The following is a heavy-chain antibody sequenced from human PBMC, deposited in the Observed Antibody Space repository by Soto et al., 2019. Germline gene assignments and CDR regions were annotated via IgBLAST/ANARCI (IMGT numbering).Heavy chain of an antibody. V-gene: IGHV2-5*01. CDR3: AHELSVYYYVMDV. D-gene: IGHD1-20*01. CDR2: IYWNGNE. J-gene: IGHJ6*02. CDR1: GFSFTTSGVG. Sequence: QITLRESGPTLVKPTQTLTLTCTFSGFSFTTSGVGVGWFRQPPGQALQWLALIYWNGNEHYSPSLNNRLTVTKDTSKNQVVLTMTNVDPVDTATYYCAHELSVYYYVMDVWGQGTNVTVSS.